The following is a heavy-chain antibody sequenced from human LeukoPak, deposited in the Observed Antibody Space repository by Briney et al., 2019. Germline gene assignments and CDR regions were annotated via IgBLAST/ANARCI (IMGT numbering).Heavy chain of an antibody. Sequence: GRSLRLYCAASGFTFSSYGMHWVRQAPGKGLEWVAVIWYDGSNKYYADSVKGRFTISRDNSKNTLYLQMNSLRAEDTAVYYCARERRYCTNGVCYNFDYWGQGTLVTVSS. CDR3: ARERRYCTNGVCYNFDY. J-gene: IGHJ4*02. CDR1: GFTFSSYG. D-gene: IGHD2-8*01. V-gene: IGHV3-33*01. CDR2: IWYDGSNK.